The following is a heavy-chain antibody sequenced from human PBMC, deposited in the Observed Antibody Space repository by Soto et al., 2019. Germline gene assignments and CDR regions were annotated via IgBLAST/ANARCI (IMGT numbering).Heavy chain of an antibody. D-gene: IGHD6-19*01. Sequence: SETLSLTCTVSGGSISSYYWSWIRQPPGKGLEWIGYIYYSGSTYYNPSLKSRVTISVDTSKNQFSLKLSSVTAADTAVYYCARSIAVAGNPYYGMDVWGQGTTVTVSS. CDR3: ARSIAVAGNPYYGMDV. V-gene: IGHV4-59*06. J-gene: IGHJ6*02. CDR1: GGSISSYY. CDR2: IYYSGST.